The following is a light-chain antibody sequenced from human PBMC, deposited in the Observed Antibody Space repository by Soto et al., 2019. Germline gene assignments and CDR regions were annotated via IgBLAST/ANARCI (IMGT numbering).Light chain of an antibody. Sequence: DIQMTQSPSSLSASVGDRVTITCPASQSISSYLNWYQQKPGKAPKLLMYAASSLQSGVPSRLSSSGSGTDFNLTISSLQPEDFATYYCQQSYSRPHTFGQGTKLEIK. CDR1: QSISSY. CDR3: QQSYSRPHT. CDR2: AAS. V-gene: IGKV1-39*01. J-gene: IGKJ2*01.